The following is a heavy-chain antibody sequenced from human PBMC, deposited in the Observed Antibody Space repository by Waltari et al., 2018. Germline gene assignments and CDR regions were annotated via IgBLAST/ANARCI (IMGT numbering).Heavy chain of an antibody. D-gene: IGHD5-12*01. V-gene: IGHV4-61*02. CDR1: GGSISSGSYY. Sequence: QVQLQESGPGLVKPSQTLSLTCTVSGGSISSGSYYWSWIRQPAGKGLEWIGRIYTSGSTNYNPSLKSRVTISVDTSKNQFSLKLSSVTAADTAVYYCARDWEMATITVGAFDIRGQGTMVTVSS. J-gene: IGHJ3*02. CDR2: IYTSGST. CDR3: ARDWEMATITVGAFDI.